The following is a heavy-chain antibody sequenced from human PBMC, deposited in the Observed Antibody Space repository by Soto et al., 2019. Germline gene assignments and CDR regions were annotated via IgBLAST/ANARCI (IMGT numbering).Heavy chain of an antibody. CDR3: ARDPPDRPMYSSGWYSSGYNWFAP. D-gene: IGHD6-19*01. Sequence: GGSLRLSCAASGFTFSSYAMHWVRQAPGKGLEWVAVISYDGSNKYYADSVKGRFTISRDNSENTLYLQMNSLRAEDTAVYYCARDPPDRPMYSSGWYSSGYNWFAPWGQGTLVTVSS. J-gene: IGHJ5*02. CDR1: GFTFSSYA. V-gene: IGHV3-30-3*01. CDR2: ISYDGSNK.